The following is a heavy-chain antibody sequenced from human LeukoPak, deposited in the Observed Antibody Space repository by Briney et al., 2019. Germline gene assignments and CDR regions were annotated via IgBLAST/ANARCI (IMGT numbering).Heavy chain of an antibody. Sequence: SETLSLTCTVSGGSISSSSYYWGWIRQSPGMGLEWIGSIYYSGSTYYNPSLKSRVTISVDTSKNQFSLKLSSVTAADTAVYYCARLGMGITGVTTGYWGQGTLVTVSS. CDR2: IYYSGST. D-gene: IGHD4-17*01. CDR3: ARLGMGITGVTTGY. V-gene: IGHV4-39*07. CDR1: GGSISSSSYY. J-gene: IGHJ4*02.